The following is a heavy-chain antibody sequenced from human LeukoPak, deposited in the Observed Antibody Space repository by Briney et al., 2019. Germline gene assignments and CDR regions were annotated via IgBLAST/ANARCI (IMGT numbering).Heavy chain of an antibody. D-gene: IGHD2-21*02. Sequence: GGSLRLSCAASALTVSSNYMSWVRQAPGKGLEWVSVIYSGGSTYYADSVKGRFTISRDNPKKSLYLQMNSLRAEDTAVYYCARGLVTGGAFHIWGQGTMVTVSS. CDR1: ALTVSSNY. J-gene: IGHJ3*02. V-gene: IGHV3-53*01. CDR2: IYSGGST. CDR3: ARGLVTGGAFHI.